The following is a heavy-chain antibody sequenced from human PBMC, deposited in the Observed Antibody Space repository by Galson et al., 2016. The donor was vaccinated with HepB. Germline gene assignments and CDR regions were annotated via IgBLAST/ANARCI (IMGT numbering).Heavy chain of an antibody. CDR1: GLTFSTSG. V-gene: IGHV3-30*03. J-gene: IGHJ4*02. CDR3: ARVGPPGHFDY. D-gene: IGHD3-10*01. Sequence: SLRLSCAASGLTFSTSGMHWVRQAPGKGLEWVTFISYDGTYKYYADFVKGRFTISRDNSNNTLFLQLNSLRPEDTGVYYCARVGPPGHFDYWGQGTLVTVSS. CDR2: ISYDGTYK.